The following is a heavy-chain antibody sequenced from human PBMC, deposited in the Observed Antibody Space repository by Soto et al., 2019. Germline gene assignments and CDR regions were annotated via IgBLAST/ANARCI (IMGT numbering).Heavy chain of an antibody. V-gene: IGHV1-8*01. J-gene: IGHJ3*02. CDR2: MNPNSGNT. D-gene: IGHD3-10*01. CDR1: GYTITRYD. CDR3: ANHQIGNAFDI. Sequence: ASVKVSCKASGYTITRYDINWVRQATGQGLEWMGWMNPNSGNTGYAQKFQGRVTMTRNTSISTAYMELSSLRSEDTAVYYCANHQIGNAFDIWGQGTMVSVSS.